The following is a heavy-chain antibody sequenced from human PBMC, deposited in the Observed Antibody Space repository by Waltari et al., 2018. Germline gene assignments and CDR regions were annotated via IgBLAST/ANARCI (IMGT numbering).Heavy chain of an antibody. CDR1: GYSFTSYC. V-gene: IGHV5-51*01. CDR2: IYPGDSDT. D-gene: IGHD3-3*01. J-gene: IGHJ2*01. Sequence: EVQLVQSGAEVKKPGESLKISCKGSGYSFTSYCIAWVRQMPGKGLEWMGIIYPGDSDTRYSPSFQGQVTISADKSISTAYLQWSSLKASDTAMYYCARHAHSSGIRMVLDLWGRGTLVTVSS. CDR3: ARHAHSSGIRMVLDL.